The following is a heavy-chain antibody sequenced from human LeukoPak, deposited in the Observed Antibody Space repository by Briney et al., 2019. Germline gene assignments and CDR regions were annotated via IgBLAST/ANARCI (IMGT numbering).Heavy chain of an antibody. D-gene: IGHD2-2*01. V-gene: IGHV4-34*01. CDR1: GGSFSGYY. J-gene: IGHJ4*02. CDR3: ARVYQLDFDY. CDR2: INHSGST. Sequence: SETLSLTCAVYGGSFSGYYWSWIRQPPGKGLEWIGEINHSGSTNYNPSLKSRVTISVDTSKNQFSLKLSSATAADTAVYYCARVYQLDFDYWGQGTLVTVSS.